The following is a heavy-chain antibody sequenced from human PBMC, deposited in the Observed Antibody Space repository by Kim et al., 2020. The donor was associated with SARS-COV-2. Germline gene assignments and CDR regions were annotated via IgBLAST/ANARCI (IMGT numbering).Heavy chain of an antibody. Sequence: ASVKVSCKASGYTFTSYGISWVRQAPGQGLEWMGWISAYNGNTNYAQKLQGRVTMTTDTSTSTAYMELRSLRSDDTAVYYCARERLFTVTGSYYYYYGMDVWGQGTTVTVSS. CDR2: ISAYNGNT. J-gene: IGHJ6*02. V-gene: IGHV1-18*01. D-gene: IGHD4-17*01. CDR1: GYTFTSYG. CDR3: ARERLFTVTGSYYYYYGMDV.